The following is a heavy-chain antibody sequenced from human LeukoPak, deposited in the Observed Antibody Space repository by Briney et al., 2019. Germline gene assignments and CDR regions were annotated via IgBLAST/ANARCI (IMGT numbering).Heavy chain of an antibody. Sequence: GGSLRLSCAASGFTFNKYWMSWVRHSPGKGLEWVANINQDGSGENYVDSVKGRFTISRDNAKKSVYLQMSSLRAEDTAVYYCASEGELTYGYFHWGQGTLVTVSS. D-gene: IGHD3-22*01. CDR3: ASEGELTYGYFH. V-gene: IGHV3-7*01. CDR2: INQDGSGE. CDR1: GFTFNKYW. J-gene: IGHJ4*02.